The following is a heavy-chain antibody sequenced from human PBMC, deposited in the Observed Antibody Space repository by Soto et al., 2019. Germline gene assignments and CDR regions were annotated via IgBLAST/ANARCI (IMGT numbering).Heavy chain of an antibody. CDR3: ARVPSP. Sequence: QLQLQESGSGLVKPSQTLSLTCAVSGGSISSGGYSWSWIRQPPGKGLEWIGYIYHRGSTYYNPSLQSCVTLPVDRSKTQFSLKLSSVTAADTAVYYCARVPSPWGQGTLVTVSS. CDR1: GGSISSGGYS. J-gene: IGHJ5*02. CDR2: IYHRGST. V-gene: IGHV4-30-2*01.